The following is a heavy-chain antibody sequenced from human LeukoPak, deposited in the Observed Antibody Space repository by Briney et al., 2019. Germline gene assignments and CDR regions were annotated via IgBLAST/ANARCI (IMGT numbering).Heavy chain of an antibody. J-gene: IGHJ5*01. V-gene: IGHV3-21*01. Sequence: GGTLRFYCAASGFTFSSYSMNWVRQAQGKGLEWVSSISSSSSYIYYADSVKGRFTISRDNAKNSLYLRMNSLRAEDTAVYYCARAGGDSSGWYGCWGQGTLVTV. CDR2: ISSSSSYI. CDR3: ARAGGDSSGWYGC. CDR1: GFTFSSYS. D-gene: IGHD6-19*01.